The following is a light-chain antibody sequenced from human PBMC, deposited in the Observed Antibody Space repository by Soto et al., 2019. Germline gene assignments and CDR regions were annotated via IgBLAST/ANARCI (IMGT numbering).Light chain of an antibody. J-gene: IGKJ1*01. CDR2: DAS. V-gene: IGKV3-11*01. CDR3: QQRSNWPPWT. CDR1: QSVSSY. Sequence: EIVLTQSPATLSLSPGERATLSCRASQSVSSYLAWYQQKPGQAPRLLIYDASNRATGIPAMFSGSGSGTDFTHTISSLEPEDFAVYYCQQRSNWPPWTFGQGTKVDIK.